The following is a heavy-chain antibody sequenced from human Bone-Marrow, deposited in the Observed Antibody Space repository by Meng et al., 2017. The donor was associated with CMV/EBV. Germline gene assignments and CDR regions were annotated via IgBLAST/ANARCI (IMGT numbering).Heavy chain of an antibody. V-gene: IGHV3-48*03. D-gene: IGHD2-21*01. Sequence: SCKASGYTFTGYYMHWVRQAPGKGLEWVSYISSSGSTIYYADSVKGRFTISRDNAKNSLYLQMNSLRAEDTAVYYCAHIVVVNGGDAFDIWGQGTMVTVSS. J-gene: IGHJ3*02. CDR1: GYTFTGYY. CDR2: ISSSGSTI. CDR3: AHIVVVNGGDAFDI.